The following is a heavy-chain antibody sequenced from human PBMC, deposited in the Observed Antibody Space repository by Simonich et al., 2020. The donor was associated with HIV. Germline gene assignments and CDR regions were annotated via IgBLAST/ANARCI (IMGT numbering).Heavy chain of an antibody. V-gene: IGHV1-69*10. CDR1: GGTFSSYG. CDR3: ARGHQQLVGRVHFDY. J-gene: IGHJ4*02. CDR2: IIPLIHIT. D-gene: IGHD6-13*01. Sequence: QVHLMQSGAEVKKPGSSVKVSCKADGGTFSSYGINWEPQAPGQGLEGMGGIIPLIHITTDAQKFKVRVTIPADKSTSTAYMGLSSLRSDATAVYYCARGHQQLVGRVHFDYWGQGILVTVSS.